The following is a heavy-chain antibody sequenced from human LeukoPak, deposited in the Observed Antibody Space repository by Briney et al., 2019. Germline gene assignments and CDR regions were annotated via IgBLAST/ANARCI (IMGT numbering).Heavy chain of an antibody. V-gene: IGHV3-49*04. J-gene: IGHJ3*02. CDR2: IRSKAYGGTT. CDR3: TRGDSITMIVMASDAFDI. D-gene: IGHD3-22*01. CDR1: GFTFGDYA. Sequence: PGGSLRLSCTASGFTFGDYAMSWVRQAPGKGLEWVGFIRSKAYGGTTEYAASVKGRFTISRDDSKSIAYLQMNSLKTEDTAVYYCTRGDSITMIVMASDAFDIWGQGTMVTVSS.